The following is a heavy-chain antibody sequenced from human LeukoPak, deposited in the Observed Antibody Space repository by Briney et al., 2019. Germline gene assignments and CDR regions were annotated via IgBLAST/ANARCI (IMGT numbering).Heavy chain of an antibody. CDR2: TYYRSKWYS. CDR3: ARGPGRIDP. V-gene: IGHV6-1*01. Sequence: SQTLSLTCAISGDSVSSNNAAWNWIRQSPSRGLEWLGRTYYRSKWYSHYAASVKSRIIIKPDSSKNQFSLQLNSVTTEDTAVYYCARGPGRIDPWGQGILVTVSS. J-gene: IGHJ5*02. CDR1: GDSVSSNNAA.